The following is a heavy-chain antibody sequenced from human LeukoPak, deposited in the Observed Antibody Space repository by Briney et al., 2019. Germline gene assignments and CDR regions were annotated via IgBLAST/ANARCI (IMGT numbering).Heavy chain of an antibody. Sequence: ASETLSLTCTCSGGPISRYDWGSLRQPPGEGLEYIGYTHYSRSTNYNPSLKSRLTISLDTYKNQFSLKLSYVTAPDTAVYYCASGYVWGSYRYIYFDYWGQGTLVTDSS. CDR1: GGPISRYD. CDR2: THYSRST. J-gene: IGHJ4*02. CDR3: ASGYVWGSYRYIYFDY. V-gene: IGHV4-59*01. D-gene: IGHD3-16*02.